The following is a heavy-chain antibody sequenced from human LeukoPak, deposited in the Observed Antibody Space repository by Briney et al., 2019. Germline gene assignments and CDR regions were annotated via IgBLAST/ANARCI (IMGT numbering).Heavy chain of an antibody. Sequence: GGSLRLSCAACGFTFSSHWMSWVRQAPGKGLEWVANIKKDGSEKYYVDAVKGRFTISRDNAKTSLYLQMNSLRAEDTAVYYCASDLSGIAGYTYGRGIDYWGQGTLVTVSS. CDR2: IKKDGSEK. CDR3: ASDLSGIAGYTYGRGIDY. V-gene: IGHV3-7*01. J-gene: IGHJ4*02. D-gene: IGHD5-18*01. CDR1: GFTFSSHW.